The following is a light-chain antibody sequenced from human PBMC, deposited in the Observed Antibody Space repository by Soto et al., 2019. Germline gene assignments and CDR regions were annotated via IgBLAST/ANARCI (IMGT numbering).Light chain of an antibody. CDR3: QQYDSSPYT. J-gene: IGKJ2*01. Sequence: EIVLTQSPGTLSLSPGAGAALSCRASQSIGSSFLAWYQQKPGQAPRLLIYGASSRATGIPDRFSGSGSGTDFTLTISRLEPEDFAVYYCQQYDSSPYTFGQGTKLEIK. V-gene: IGKV3-20*01. CDR1: QSIGSSF. CDR2: GAS.